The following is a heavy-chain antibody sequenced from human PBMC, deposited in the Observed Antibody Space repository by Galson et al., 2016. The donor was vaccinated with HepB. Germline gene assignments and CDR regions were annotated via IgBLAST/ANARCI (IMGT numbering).Heavy chain of an antibody. J-gene: IGHJ5*02. D-gene: IGHD6-13*01. CDR3: ASSVAAAGNWFDP. V-gene: IGHV3-23*01. CDR2: ISGSGGGT. Sequence: SLRLSCAASGFTFNNYAMSWVRQAPGKGLEWVSSISGSGGGTYYADSVKGRFTISRDNSSNTLYVQMNSLRAEDTAVYYCASSVAAAGNWFDPWGQGTLVTVSS. CDR1: GFTFNNYA.